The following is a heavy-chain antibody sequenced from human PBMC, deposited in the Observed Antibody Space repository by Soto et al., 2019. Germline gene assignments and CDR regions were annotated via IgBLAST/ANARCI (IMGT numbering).Heavy chain of an antibody. CDR3: AKTEGYYGMKV. J-gene: IGHJ6*02. CDR2: MNPNSGDT. V-gene: IGHV1-8*01. Sequence: QVQLVQSGAEVKKPGASVKVSCKASGYSFTSYEIHWVRQATGQGLEWMGWMNPNSGDTGYAPKFQGRVTMTRNTAISTAYMEVSSLRSEDTAVYYCAKTEGYYGMKVWGQGTTVTVSS. CDR1: GYSFTSYE.